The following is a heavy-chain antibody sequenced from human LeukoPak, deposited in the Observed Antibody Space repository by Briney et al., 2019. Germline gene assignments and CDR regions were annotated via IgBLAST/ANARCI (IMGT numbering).Heavy chain of an antibody. CDR3: ARPDYYDSSGYLTFFDY. CDR1: GYSFTSYW. Sequence: PGESLKISCKSSGYSFTSYWNGWVRQMPGKGLEWMGIIYPGDSDTRYSPSFQGQVTISADKSISTAYLQWSSLKASDTAMYYCARPDYYDSSGYLTFFDYWGRGPLVTVSS. V-gene: IGHV5-51*01. D-gene: IGHD3-22*01. J-gene: IGHJ4*02. CDR2: IYPGDSDT.